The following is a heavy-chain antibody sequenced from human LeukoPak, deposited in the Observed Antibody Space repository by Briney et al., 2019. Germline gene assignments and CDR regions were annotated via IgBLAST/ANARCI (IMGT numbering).Heavy chain of an antibody. V-gene: IGHV4-34*01. CDR3: ARGLHDFWSGYPYYFDY. J-gene: IGHJ4*02. Sequence: SETLSLTCAVYGGSFSGYYWSWIRQPPGKGLEWIGEINHSGSTNYNPSLKSRVTISVDTSKNQFSLKLSSVTAADTAVYYCARGLHDFWSGYPYYFDYWGQGTLVTASS. CDR2: INHSGST. CDR1: GGSFSGYY. D-gene: IGHD3-3*01.